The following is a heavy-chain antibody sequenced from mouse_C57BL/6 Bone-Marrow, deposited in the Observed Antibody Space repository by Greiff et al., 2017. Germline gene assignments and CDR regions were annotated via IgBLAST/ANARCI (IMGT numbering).Heavy chain of an antibody. CDR1: GYAFTNYL. J-gene: IGHJ2*01. CDR3: ARDYRGYFDY. Sequence: VQLQQSGAELVRPGTSVKVSCKASGYAFTNYLIEWVKQRPGQGLEWIGVINPGSGGTNYKEKFKGKATLTAAKSSSTAYMQLSSLTSEDAAVYFCARDYRGYFDYWGQGTTLTVSS. CDR2: INPGSGGT. V-gene: IGHV1-54*01. D-gene: IGHD2-14*01.